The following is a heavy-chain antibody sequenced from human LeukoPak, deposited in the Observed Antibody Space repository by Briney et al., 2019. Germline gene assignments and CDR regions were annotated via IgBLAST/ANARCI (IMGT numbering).Heavy chain of an antibody. J-gene: IGHJ3*02. V-gene: IGHV4-59*01. CDR1: GGSMTSFY. Sequence: TSETLSLTCSVSGGSMTSFYWNCIRQSPGKGLEWIAYVYYSGSTNYNPSLKSRLTISVDTSKNQFSLRLTSVTAADTAVYYCVREDSAFDIWGQGTMVTVSS. CDR3: VREDSAFDI. CDR2: VYYSGST.